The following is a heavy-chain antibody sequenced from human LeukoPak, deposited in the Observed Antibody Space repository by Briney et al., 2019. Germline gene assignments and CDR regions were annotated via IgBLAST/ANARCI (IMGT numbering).Heavy chain of an antibody. CDR3: AKDRGSSGWLY. D-gene: IGHD6-19*01. J-gene: IGHJ4*02. Sequence: GGSLRLSCAASGFTFSSYAMSWVRQAPGKGLEWVSAISSSGVGTYYADSVKGRFTIPRDNSKNTLYLQMNSLRAEDTAVYYCAKDRGSSGWLYWGQGTLVTVSS. CDR1: GFTFSSYA. V-gene: IGHV3-23*01. CDR2: ISSSGVGT.